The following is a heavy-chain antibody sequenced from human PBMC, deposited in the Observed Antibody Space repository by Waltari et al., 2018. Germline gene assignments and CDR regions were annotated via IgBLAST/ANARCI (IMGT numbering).Heavy chain of an antibody. Sequence: EVQLLESGGGLVQPGGSLRLSCAASGFTFSSYAMSWVRQAPGEGVEWVSVIYSGGSTYYADSVKGRFTISRDNSKNTLYLQMNSLRAEDTAVYYCAAEGRYSYGLFDYWGQGTLVTVSS. CDR3: AAEGRYSYGLFDY. CDR2: IYSGGST. CDR1: GFTFSSYA. D-gene: IGHD5-18*01. V-gene: IGHV3-23*03. J-gene: IGHJ4*02.